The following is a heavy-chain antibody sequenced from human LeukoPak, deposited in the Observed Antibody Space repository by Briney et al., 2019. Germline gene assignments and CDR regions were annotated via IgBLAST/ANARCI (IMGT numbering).Heavy chain of an antibody. V-gene: IGHV4-59*01. J-gene: IGHJ4*02. CDR1: GGSISSYY. CDR3: ARDITGSWFFDY. CDR2: IYYSGST. D-gene: IGHD6-13*01. Sequence: KSSETLSLTCTVSGGSISSYYWSWIRQPPGKGLEWIGYIYYSGSTNYNPSLKSRVTISVDTSKNQFSLKLSSVTAADTAVYYCARDITGSWFFDYWGQGTLVTVSS.